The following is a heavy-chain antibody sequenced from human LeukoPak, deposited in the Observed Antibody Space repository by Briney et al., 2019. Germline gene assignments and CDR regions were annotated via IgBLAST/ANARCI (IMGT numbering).Heavy chain of an antibody. D-gene: IGHD4-17*01. CDR3: AKEIWPTVTTPGHTHFDY. CDR2: IRYDGSNK. Sequence: GGSLRLSCAASGFTFSSYTMNWVRQAPGKGLEGVAFIRYDGSNKYYADSVKGRFTISRDNSKNTLYLQMNSLRAEDTAVYYCAKEIWPTVTTPGHTHFDYWGQGTLVTVSS. V-gene: IGHV3-30*02. J-gene: IGHJ4*02. CDR1: GFTFSSYT.